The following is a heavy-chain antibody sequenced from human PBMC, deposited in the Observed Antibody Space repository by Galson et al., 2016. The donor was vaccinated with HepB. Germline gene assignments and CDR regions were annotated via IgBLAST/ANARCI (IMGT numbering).Heavy chain of an antibody. Sequence: SVKVSCKASGGTFSTYAINWVRQAPGQGLEWMGGIIPLYGTAEYAQTFQGRVTISADESTSTAYMELSSLRSGDAAVYYCARVGLGATSQSLAWGQGTLVTVSS. V-gene: IGHV1-69*13. J-gene: IGHJ5*02. CDR3: ARVGLGATSQSLA. D-gene: IGHD1-26*01. CDR2: IIPLYGTA. CDR1: GGTFSTYA.